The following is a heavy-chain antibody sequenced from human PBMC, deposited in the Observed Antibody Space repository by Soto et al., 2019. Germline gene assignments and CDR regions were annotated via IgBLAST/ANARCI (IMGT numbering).Heavy chain of an antibody. V-gene: IGHV3-9*01. CDR2: ISWNSGTI. CDR3: AKDYDFWSGCVDY. J-gene: IGHJ4*02. CDR1: GFTFDDYA. D-gene: IGHD3-3*01. Sequence: EVQLVESGGGLVQPGRSLRLSCAASGFTFDDYAMHWVRQAPRKGLEWVSGISWNSGTIGYADSVKGRFTISRDNAKNSLYLQMNSRRAEDTALYYCAKDYDFWSGCVDYWGQGTLVTVSS.